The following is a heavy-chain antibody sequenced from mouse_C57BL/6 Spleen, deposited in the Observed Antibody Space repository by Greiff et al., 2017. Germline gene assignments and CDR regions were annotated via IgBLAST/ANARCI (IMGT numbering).Heavy chain of an antibody. V-gene: IGHV1-80*01. CDR1: GYAFSSYW. CDR2: IYPGDGAT. J-gene: IGHJ4*01. D-gene: IGHD1-1*01. Sequence: QVQLQQSGAELVKPGASVKISCKASGYAFSSYWMNWVKQRPGKGLEWIGQIYPGDGATNYNGKFKGKATLTADKSSSTAYMQLSSLTSEDSAVYFCARRDYGSSGPYAMDYWGQGTSVTVAS. CDR3: ARRDYGSSGPYAMDY.